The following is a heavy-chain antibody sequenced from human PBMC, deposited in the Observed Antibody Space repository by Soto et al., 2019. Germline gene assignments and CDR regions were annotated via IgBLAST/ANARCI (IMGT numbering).Heavy chain of an antibody. CDR2: IFYAGNT. V-gene: IGHV4-39*01. CDR3: ARQAAAPGIDLWFDP. D-gene: IGHD6-13*01. CDR1: GGSISSSRSY. J-gene: IGHJ5*02. Sequence: QLQLQESGPGLVKPSETLSLTCNVSGGSISSSRSYWAWFRQPPGKELGWIANIFYAGNTYYNPSLKSRVTVSVDTSKNQFALKLDSVTAADAAVYYCARQAAAPGIDLWFDPWCQGTLVTVSS.